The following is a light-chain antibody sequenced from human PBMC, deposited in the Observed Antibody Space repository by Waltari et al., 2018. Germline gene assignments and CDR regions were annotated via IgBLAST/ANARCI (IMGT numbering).Light chain of an antibody. V-gene: IGLV2-23*01. CDR3: CSYAGSNWV. CDR2: EGS. J-gene: IGLJ3*02. Sequence: QSALTQPASVSGSPGQSITISCTATSSDVGSYDLVSWCQQHPGRAPKLLIYEGSKRPSGVFNGFAGSKSGNTASLTISGLQAEDEADYYCCSYAGSNWVFGGGTKLTVL. CDR1: SSDVGSYDL.